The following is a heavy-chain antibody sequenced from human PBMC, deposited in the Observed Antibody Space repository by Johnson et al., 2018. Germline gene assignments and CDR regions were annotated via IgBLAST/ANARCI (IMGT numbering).Heavy chain of an antibody. CDR1: GFTFSSYA. V-gene: IGHV3-21*01. J-gene: IGHJ3*02. Sequence: EVQLVESGGGLVQPGGSXRLSCAASGFTFSSYAMTWVRQAPGKGLEWVPSISSSSSYIYYADSVKGRFTISRDNAKNSLYLQLNSLRAEDTAVYYCARVGGSFDAFDIWGQGTMVTVSS. CDR3: ARVGGSFDAFDI. D-gene: IGHD3-16*01. CDR2: ISSSSSYI.